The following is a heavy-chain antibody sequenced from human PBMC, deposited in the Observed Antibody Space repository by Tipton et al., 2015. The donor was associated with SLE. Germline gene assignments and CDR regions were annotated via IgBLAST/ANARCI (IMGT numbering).Heavy chain of an antibody. CDR2: IHYSGST. CDR1: DGSIRSTNYY. CDR3: ARHLEVVFNGVDV. Sequence: LRLSCTVSDGSIRSTNYYWGWIRQPPGKGLEWIGTIHYSGSTYNNPSLKSRVTISIDTSKNQFSLQLTSVTAADTAVYYCARHLEVVFNGVDVWGPGTTVTVSS. V-gene: IGHV4-39*07. J-gene: IGHJ6*02. D-gene: IGHD1-1*01.